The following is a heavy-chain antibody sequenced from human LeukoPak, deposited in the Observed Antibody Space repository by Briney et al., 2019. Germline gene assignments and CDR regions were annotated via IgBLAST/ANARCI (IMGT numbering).Heavy chain of an antibody. CDR1: GGSISSSSYY. CDR3: AREAAYYYDSSNTVAFDI. V-gene: IGHV4-39*07. CDR2: IYYSGST. J-gene: IGHJ3*02. Sequence: SSETLSLTCTVSGGSISSSSYYWGWIRQPPGKGLGWIGSIYYSGSTYYNPSLKSRVTISVDTSKNQFSLKLSSVTAADTAVYYCAREAAYYYDSSNTVAFDIWGQGTMVTVSS. D-gene: IGHD3-22*01.